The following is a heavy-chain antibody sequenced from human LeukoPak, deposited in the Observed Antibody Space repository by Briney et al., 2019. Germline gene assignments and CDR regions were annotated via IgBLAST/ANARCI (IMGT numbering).Heavy chain of an antibody. CDR2: ISWNSGSI. D-gene: IGHD3-10*01. CDR3: AKDMHYGSGSYYGEFDP. CDR1: GFTFDDYA. J-gene: IGHJ5*02. Sequence: GGSLRLSCAASGFTFDDYAMHWVRQAPGKGLEWVSGISWNSGSIGYADSVKGRFTISRDNAKNSLHLQMNSLRAEDTALYYCAKDMHYGSGSYYGEFDPWGQGTLVTVSS. V-gene: IGHV3-9*01.